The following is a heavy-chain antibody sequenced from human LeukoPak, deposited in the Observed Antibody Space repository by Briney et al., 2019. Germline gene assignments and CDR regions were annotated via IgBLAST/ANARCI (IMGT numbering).Heavy chain of an antibody. D-gene: IGHD6-19*01. CDR2: IYSSGNT. V-gene: IGHV3-53*01. J-gene: IGHJ6*03. Sequence: GGSLRLSCAASGFTVSSNYMSWVRQAPGKGLEWVSIIYSSGNTYYADSVKGRFTISRDNSKNTLYLQMNSLRAEDTAVYYCARSAEPGIAVAETYYYMDVWGKGTTVTISS. CDR3: ARSAEPGIAVAETYYYMDV. CDR1: GFTVSSNY.